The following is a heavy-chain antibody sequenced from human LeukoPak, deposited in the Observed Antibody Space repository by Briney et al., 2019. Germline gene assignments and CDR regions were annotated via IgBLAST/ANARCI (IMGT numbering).Heavy chain of an antibody. CDR1: AFSLNAYN. CDR3: ARDRSYGSFDY. Sequence: GGSLRLSCAASAFSLNAYNMNWVRQAPGKGLEWVSSISYTGTYIYYADSVKGRFTISRDNAKNSLYLQMNSLRAEDTALYYCARDRSYGSFDYWGQGTLVTVSS. V-gene: IGHV3-21*04. D-gene: IGHD5-18*01. J-gene: IGHJ4*02. CDR2: ISYTGTYI.